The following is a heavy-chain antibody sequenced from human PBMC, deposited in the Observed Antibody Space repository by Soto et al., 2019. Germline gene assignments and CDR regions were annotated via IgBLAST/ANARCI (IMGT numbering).Heavy chain of an antibody. CDR1: GGSISSYY. CDR3: ARVITMVRGDKFDY. J-gene: IGHJ4*02. V-gene: IGHV4-34*01. Sequence: PSETLSLTCTVSGGSISSYYWSWIRQPPGKGLEWIGEINHSGSTNYNPSLKSRVTISVDTSKNQFSPKLSSVTAADTAVYYCARVITMVRGDKFDYWGQGTLVTVSS. CDR2: INHSGST. D-gene: IGHD3-10*01.